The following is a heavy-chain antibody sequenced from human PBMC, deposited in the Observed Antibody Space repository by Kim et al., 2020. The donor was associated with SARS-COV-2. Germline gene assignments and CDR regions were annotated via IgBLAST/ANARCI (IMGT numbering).Heavy chain of an antibody. J-gene: IGHJ4*02. D-gene: IGHD2-2*01. Sequence: SVKVSCKASGGTFSSYAITWLRQAPGQGLEWMGGIIPFFGTENSAKKFQGRVTITADESTSTAYMELSSLRSEDTAVYYCAREADIVVVPAAQGYYFDYWGQGTLVTVSS. V-gene: IGHV1-69*13. CDR2: IIPFFGTE. CDR1: GGTFSSYA. CDR3: AREADIVVVPAAQGYYFDY.